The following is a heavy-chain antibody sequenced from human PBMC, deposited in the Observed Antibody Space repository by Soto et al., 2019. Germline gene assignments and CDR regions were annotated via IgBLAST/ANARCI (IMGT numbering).Heavy chain of an antibody. CDR1: GGSISSGVYY. CDR3: ASTDYYDSSGYFDY. V-gene: IGHV4-31*03. J-gene: IGHJ4*02. D-gene: IGHD3-22*01. CDR2: IYYSGST. Sequence: PSETLSLTCTVSGGSISSGVYYWIWIRQHPGKGLEWIGYIYYSGSTYYNPSLKSRVTISVDTSKNQFSLKLSSVTAADTAVYYCASTDYYDSSGYFDYWGQGTLVTVSS.